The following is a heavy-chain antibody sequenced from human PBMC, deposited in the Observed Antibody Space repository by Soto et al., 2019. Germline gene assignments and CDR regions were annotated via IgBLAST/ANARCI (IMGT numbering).Heavy chain of an antibody. V-gene: IGHV3-15*01. Sequence: VSLRLFCAACGFTFSNACMSWVRKATGKGLEWVGRIKSKTDGGTTDYAAPVKGRFTISRDDSKNTLYLQMNSLKTEDTAVYYCTTDFITRPAVPCWFDPWGQGTLVTVSS. D-gene: IGHD1-20*01. CDR2: IKSKTDGGTT. J-gene: IGHJ5*02. CDR1: GFTFSNAC. CDR3: TTDFITRPAVPCWFDP.